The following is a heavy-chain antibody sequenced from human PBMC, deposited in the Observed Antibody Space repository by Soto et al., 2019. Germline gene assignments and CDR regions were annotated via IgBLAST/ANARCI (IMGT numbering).Heavy chain of an antibody. J-gene: IGHJ4*02. CDR3: ARGDIVVVTAKGSFDY. CDR1: GGSISSGGYY. D-gene: IGHD2-21*02. V-gene: IGHV4-31*03. CDR2: IYYSGST. Sequence: QVQLQESGPGLVKPSQTLSLTCTVSGGSISSGGYYWSWIRQHPGKGLEWIGYIYYSGSTYYNPSLNSRVTTSVDKCKNQFSLKLSSVTAEDTAVYYCARGDIVVVTAKGSFDYWGQGTLVTVS.